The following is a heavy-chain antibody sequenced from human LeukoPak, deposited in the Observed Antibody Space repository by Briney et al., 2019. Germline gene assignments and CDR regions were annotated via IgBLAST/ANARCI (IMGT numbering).Heavy chain of an antibody. CDR3: ARDVNFDWLFYFDY. CDR1: GFTFSSYS. CDR2: ISSSSSYI. D-gene: IGHD3-9*01. Sequence: GGSLRLSCAASGFTFSSYSMNWVRQAPGKGLEWVSSISSSSSYIYYADSVKGRFTISRGNAKNSLYLQMNSLRAEDTAVYYCARDVNFDWLFYFDYWGQGTLVTVSS. J-gene: IGHJ4*02. V-gene: IGHV3-21*01.